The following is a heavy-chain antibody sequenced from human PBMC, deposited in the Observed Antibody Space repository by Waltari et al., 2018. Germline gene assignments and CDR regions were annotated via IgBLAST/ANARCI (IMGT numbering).Heavy chain of an antibody. Sequence: QVVLVQSGAEVKKPGASVKVSCKASGYIFINYYLHWVRQAPGQGPEWMGRVNPDTGNANYAHKFRGRVTMTWDTSINTAFMDLSDLKSDDTAVYYCVRDRTTVAARPGDYWGQGTLVTVSS. CDR3: VRDRTTVAARPGDY. CDR1: GYIFINYY. J-gene: IGHJ4*02. V-gene: IGHV1-2*06. CDR2: VNPDTGNA. D-gene: IGHD6-6*01.